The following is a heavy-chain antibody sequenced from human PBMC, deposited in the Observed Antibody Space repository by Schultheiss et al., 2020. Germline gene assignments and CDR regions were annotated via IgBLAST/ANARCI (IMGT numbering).Heavy chain of an antibody. CDR2: INAGNGNT. D-gene: IGHD6-19*01. CDR1: GYTFTSYG. CDR3: ARDSSYHSSGWYGPAFEDY. J-gene: IGHJ4*02. Sequence: ASVKVSCKASGYTFTSYGISWVRQAPGQGLEWMGWINAGNGNTKYSQKFQGRVTITRDTSTSTAYMELRSLRSDDTAVYYCARDSSYHSSGWYGPAFEDYWGQGTLVTVSS. V-gene: IGHV1-18*01.